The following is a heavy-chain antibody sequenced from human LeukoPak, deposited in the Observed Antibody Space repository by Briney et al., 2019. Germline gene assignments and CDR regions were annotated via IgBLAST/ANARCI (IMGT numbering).Heavy chain of an antibody. V-gene: IGHV3-30*02. CDR2: IRYDGSNK. CDR1: GFTFSSYG. J-gene: IGHJ2*01. D-gene: IGHD6-19*01. Sequence: GGSLRLSCAASGFTFSSYGMHWVRQAPGKGLEWVAFIRYDGSNKYYADSVKGRFTISRDNSKNTLYLQMNSLRAEDTAVYYCAKDMDRAVAGKAPNWYFDLWGRGTLVTVSS. CDR3: AKDMDRAVAGKAPNWYFDL.